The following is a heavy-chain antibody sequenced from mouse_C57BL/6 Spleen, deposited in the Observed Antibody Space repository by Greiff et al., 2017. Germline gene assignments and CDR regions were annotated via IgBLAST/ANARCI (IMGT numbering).Heavy chain of an antibody. Sequence: VQLKESGPELVKPGASVKISCKASGYSFTGYYMNWVKQSPEKSLEWIGEINPSTGGTTYNQKFKAKATLTVDKSSSTAYMQLKSLTSEDSAVXYCARDYYGSSYVGYYFDYWGQGTTLTVSS. J-gene: IGHJ2*01. D-gene: IGHD1-1*01. CDR1: GYSFTGYY. CDR3: ARDYYGSSYVGYYFDY. CDR2: INPSTGGT. V-gene: IGHV1-42*01.